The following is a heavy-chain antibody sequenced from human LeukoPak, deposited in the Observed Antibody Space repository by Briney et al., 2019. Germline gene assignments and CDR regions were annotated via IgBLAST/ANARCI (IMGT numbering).Heavy chain of an antibody. D-gene: IGHD4-17*01. CDR3: ARDAGTVTTPFDY. CDR2: IYHTGST. V-gene: IGHV4-38-2*02. Sequence: SETLSLTCAVSGYSISSGYYWGWIRQPPGKGLEWIGSIYHTGSTYYNPSLKSRVTISVDTSKNPFSLNLSSVTAPDTAVYYCARDAGTVTTPFDYWGQGTLVTVSS. CDR1: GYSISSGYY. J-gene: IGHJ4*02.